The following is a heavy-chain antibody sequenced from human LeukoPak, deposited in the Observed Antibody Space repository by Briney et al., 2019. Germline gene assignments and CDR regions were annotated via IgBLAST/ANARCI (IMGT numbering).Heavy chain of an antibody. CDR3: ARGPGKMAYCDY. J-gene: IGHJ4*02. CDR1: GFNFRTYW. V-gene: IGHV3-7*01. CDR2: IKLDGREQ. D-gene: IGHD5-24*01. Sequence: GGPLSLLCGAWGFNFRTYWMRWVRQAPPKGLEGVANIKLDGREQFHLDSVNARFPIFRDNAKNSVHLQSNSLSAQTTAIYYCARGPGKMAYCDYWGQGTLVTVSS.